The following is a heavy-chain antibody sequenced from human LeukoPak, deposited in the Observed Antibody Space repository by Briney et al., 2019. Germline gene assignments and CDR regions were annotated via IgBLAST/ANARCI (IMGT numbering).Heavy chain of an antibody. CDR3: ARDPYSGGYSDYYYYYMDV. CDR1: SFTFSDYN. Sequence: GGSLRLSCAASSFTFSDYNMNWVRQAPGKGLEWVSSITSSSTYIYYADSVKGRFTISRDNAKNSLYLEMNSLRVDDTAVYYCARDPYSGGYSDYYYYYMDVWGKGTTVTVSS. D-gene: IGHD3-22*01. V-gene: IGHV3-21*01. J-gene: IGHJ6*03. CDR2: ITSSSTYI.